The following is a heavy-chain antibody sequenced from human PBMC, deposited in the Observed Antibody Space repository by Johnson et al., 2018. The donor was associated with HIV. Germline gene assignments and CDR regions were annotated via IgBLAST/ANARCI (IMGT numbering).Heavy chain of an antibody. CDR1: GFTFSSYG. CDR3: AKHPDAFDI. CDR2: ISYDGSNK. Sequence: QEQLVESGGGVVQPGRSLRLSCAASGFTFSSYGMHWVRQAPGKGLEWVAVISYDGSNKYYADSVKGRFTISRDNSQHTLYLQMNSLRAEATAVYDCAKHPDAFDIWGQGTMVTVSS. J-gene: IGHJ3*02. V-gene: IGHV3-30*18.